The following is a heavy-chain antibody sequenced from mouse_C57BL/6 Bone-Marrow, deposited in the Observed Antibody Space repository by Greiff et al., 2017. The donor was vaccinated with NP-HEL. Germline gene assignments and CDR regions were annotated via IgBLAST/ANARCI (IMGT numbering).Heavy chain of an antibody. CDR2: INPYNGGT. D-gene: IGHD3-2*02. V-gene: IGHV1-19*01. J-gene: IGHJ3*01. CDR1: GYTFTDYY. Sequence: VQLQQSGPVLVKPGASVKMSCKASGYTFTDYYMNWVKQSHGKSLEWIGVINPYNGGTSYNQKFKGTATLTVDKSSSTAYMELNSLTSEDAAVYYGARWGQLRVPAWFAYWGQGTLVTVSA. CDR3: ARWGQLRVPAWFAY.